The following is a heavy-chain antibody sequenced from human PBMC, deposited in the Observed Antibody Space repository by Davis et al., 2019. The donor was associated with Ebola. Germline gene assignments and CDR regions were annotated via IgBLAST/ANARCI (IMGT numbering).Heavy chain of an antibody. CDR1: GTSLSSTHYY. J-gene: IGHJ4*02. CDR2: IYYSGST. V-gene: IGHV4-39*01. Sequence: SETLSLTCTVSGTSLSSTHYYWGWIRQPPGKGLEWIGSIYYSGSTYYNPSLKSRVTISVDTSKNQFSLKLSSVTAADTAVYYCAGTYGGYVGYWGQGTLVTVSS. CDR3: AGTYGGYVGY. D-gene: IGHD4/OR15-4a*01.